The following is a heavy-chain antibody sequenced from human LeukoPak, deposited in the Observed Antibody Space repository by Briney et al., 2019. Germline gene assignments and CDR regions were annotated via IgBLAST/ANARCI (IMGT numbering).Heavy chain of an antibody. CDR3: AKCFYPGFSIAAAGDVSNDY. CDR2: ISGSGGST. V-gene: IGHV3-23*01. J-gene: IGHJ4*02. D-gene: IGHD6-13*01. CDR1: GFTFSTYS. Sequence: PGGSLRLSCAASGFTFSTYSMSWVRQAPGKGLEWVSAISGSGGSTYYADSVKGRFTISRDNSKNTLYLQMNSLRAEDTAVYYCAKCFYPGFSIAAAGDVSNDYWGQGTLVTVSS.